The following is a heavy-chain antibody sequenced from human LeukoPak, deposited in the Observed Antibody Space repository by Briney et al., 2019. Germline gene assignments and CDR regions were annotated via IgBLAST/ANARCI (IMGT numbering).Heavy chain of an antibody. CDR2: IRHSGIT. Sequence: SETLSLTCAVSGASICSFEWWSWVRQPPGKGLEWIGEIRHSGITNYNPSLKSRVTMSIDKSTNQLSLNLNSVTAADTAVYYCARVISSAWRQNDLWGQGTLVTVSS. D-gene: IGHD3-22*01. J-gene: IGHJ5*02. CDR1: GASICSFEW. V-gene: IGHV4-4*02. CDR3: ARVISSAWRQNDL.